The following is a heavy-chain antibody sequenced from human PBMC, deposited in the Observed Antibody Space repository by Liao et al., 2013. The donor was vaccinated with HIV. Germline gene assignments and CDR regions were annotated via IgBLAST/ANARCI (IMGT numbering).Heavy chain of an antibody. CDR2: IYYSGST. CDR1: GGSISSGDYY. Sequence: QVQLQESGPGLVKPSQTLSLTCTVSGGSISSGDYYWSWIRQPPGKGLEWIGYIYYSGSTYYNPSLKSRVTISVDTSKNQFSLKLSSVTAADTAVYYCARGFSPSVRGVILWSQYYFDYWGPGNPGSPSPQ. V-gene: IGHV4-30-4*08. J-gene: IGHJ4*02. D-gene: IGHD3-10*01. CDR3: ARGFSPSVRGVILWSQYYFDY.